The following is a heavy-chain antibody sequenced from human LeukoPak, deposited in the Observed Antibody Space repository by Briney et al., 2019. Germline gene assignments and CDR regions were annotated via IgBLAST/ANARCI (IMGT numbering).Heavy chain of an antibody. CDR1: GGSFSGYY. Sequence: KPSETLSLTCAVYGGSFSGYYWSWLRQPPGKGLEWNGEINHSGSTNYNPSLKSRVTISVDTSKNQFSLKLSSVTAADTAVYYCARVGMITFGGVIAYYYYYYMDVWGKGTTVTVSS. CDR3: ARVGMITFGGVIAYYYYYYMDV. V-gene: IGHV4-34*01. J-gene: IGHJ6*03. D-gene: IGHD3-16*02. CDR2: INHSGST.